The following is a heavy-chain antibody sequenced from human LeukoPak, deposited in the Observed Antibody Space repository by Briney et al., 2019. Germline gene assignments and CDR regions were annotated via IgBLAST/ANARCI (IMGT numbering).Heavy chain of an antibody. V-gene: IGHV3-30*18. CDR1: GFTFSSYV. CDR3: AKWSITTEPYYGMDV. Sequence: GRSLRLSCAASGFTFSSYVMHWVRQAPGKGLERVAVISYDGSNKYYADSVKGRFTISRDNSKNTLYLQMNSLRAEDTAVYYCAKWSITTEPYYGMDVWGQGTTVTVSS. J-gene: IGHJ6*02. D-gene: IGHD1-14*01. CDR2: ISYDGSNK.